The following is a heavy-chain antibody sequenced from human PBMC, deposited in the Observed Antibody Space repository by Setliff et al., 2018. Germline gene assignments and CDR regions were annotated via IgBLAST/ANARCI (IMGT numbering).Heavy chain of an antibody. CDR2: IIPILGIA. J-gene: IGHJ4*02. V-gene: IGHV1-69*10. D-gene: IGHD6-19*01. Sequence: SVKVSCKASGGTFSSYAISWVRQAPGQGLEWMGGIIPILGIANYAQKFQGRVTMTRDTSTSTVYMELSSLRSEDTAVYYCAIIAVAFDYWGQGTLVTVSS. CDR1: GGTFSSYA. CDR3: AIIAVAFDY.